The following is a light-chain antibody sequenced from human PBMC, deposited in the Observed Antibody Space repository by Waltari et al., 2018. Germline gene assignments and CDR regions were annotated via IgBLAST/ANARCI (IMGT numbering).Light chain of an antibody. CDR1: SRDVGFSNY. Sequence: QSALTQPTSVSGSPGQSITISCTGTSRDVGFSNYVPWYQQYPGKVPRLLIYDVSERPSGISSRFSGSKSGNTASLTISGLQAADEADYYCNSYTGSSSWVFGGGTKLTVL. V-gene: IGLV2-14*01. J-gene: IGLJ3*02. CDR3: NSYTGSSSWV. CDR2: DVS.